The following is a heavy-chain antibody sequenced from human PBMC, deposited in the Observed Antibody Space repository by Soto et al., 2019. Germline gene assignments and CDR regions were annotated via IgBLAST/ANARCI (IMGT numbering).Heavy chain of an antibody. Sequence: SVKVSCTASGGTFSRYAISWVRQAPGQGLEWMGGMIPILGTANYAQKFQGRVTITADKSRRTAYMERSRLRCEDTAVCYGGRGSGMGAPDGSFDIWGQGTMVTVSS. CDR2: MIPILGTA. CDR1: GGTFSRYA. V-gene: IGHV1-69*06. J-gene: IGHJ3*02. D-gene: IGHD1-26*01. CDR3: GRGSGMGAPDGSFDI.